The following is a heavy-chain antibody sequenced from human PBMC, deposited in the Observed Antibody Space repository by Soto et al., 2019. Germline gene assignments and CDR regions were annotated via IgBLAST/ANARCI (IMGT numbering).Heavy chain of an antibody. Sequence: GGSLRLSCEASGFIFSSYGMHWVRQAPGKGLEWVAVIWYDGSNKNYADSVKGRFTITRDNSKNTLYLQMNSLRAEDTAVYYCASSISWGQGTLVTVSS. CDR3: ASSIS. V-gene: IGHV3-33*01. CDR2: IWYDGSNK. CDR1: GFIFSSYG. J-gene: IGHJ5*02.